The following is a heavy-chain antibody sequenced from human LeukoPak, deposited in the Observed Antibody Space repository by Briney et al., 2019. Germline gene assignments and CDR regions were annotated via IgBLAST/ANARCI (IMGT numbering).Heavy chain of an antibody. CDR2: IYPGDAKT. V-gene: IGHV5-51*01. Sequence: GESLQISCRGSGYSFSTYYIGWVRQMPGKGLKWMGIIYPGDAKTTYSPSFQGQVTISADESESTAYLQWSSLKASDTAMYYCARPRYFGSGSYYYYWGQGTLVTVSS. CDR1: GYSFSTYY. J-gene: IGHJ4*02. CDR3: ARPRYFGSGSYYYY. D-gene: IGHD3-10*01.